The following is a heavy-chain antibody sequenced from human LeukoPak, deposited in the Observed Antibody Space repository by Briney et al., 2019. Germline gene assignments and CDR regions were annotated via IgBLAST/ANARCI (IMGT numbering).Heavy chain of an antibody. V-gene: IGHV4-38-2*01. CDR1: GYSISSGYY. D-gene: IGHD1-1*01. CDR3: ATCTTGTTSFGYVDY. Sequence: PSETLSLTCAVSGYSISSGYYWGWIRQPPGKGLEWIGSIYHSGSTYYNPSLKSRVTISVDTSKNQFSLKLSSVTAADTAVYYCATCTTGTTSFGYVDYWGQGTLVTVSS. CDR2: IYHSGST. J-gene: IGHJ4*02.